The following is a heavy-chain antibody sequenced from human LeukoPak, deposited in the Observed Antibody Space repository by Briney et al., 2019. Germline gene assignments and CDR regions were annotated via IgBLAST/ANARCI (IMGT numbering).Heavy chain of an antibody. CDR1: GYSFSTYW. CDR3: ARGNGYIFGSIDY. D-gene: IGHD5-24*01. J-gene: IGHJ4*02. Sequence: GESLNISCKGSGYSFSTYWIGWVRQMPGKGLEWMGIIYPGDSDTRYSPSFRGQVTISADKSISTAYLQWSSLKASDTAMYYCARGNGYIFGSIDYWGQGTVVTVSA. V-gene: IGHV5-51*01. CDR2: IYPGDSDT.